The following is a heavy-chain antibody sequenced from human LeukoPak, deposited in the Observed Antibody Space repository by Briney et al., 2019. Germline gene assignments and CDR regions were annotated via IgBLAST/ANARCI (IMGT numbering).Heavy chain of an antibody. J-gene: IGHJ5*02. V-gene: IGHV3-33*06. CDR1: GFTFSSYG. CDR3: AKDFEAYCGGDCYSKPNWFDP. CDR2: IWYDGSNK. Sequence: PGGSLRLSCAASGFTFSSYGMHWVRQAPRKGLEWVAVIWYDGSNKYYADSVKGRLTISRDNSKNTPYLQMNSLRAEDTAEYYCAKDFEAYCGGDCYSKPNWFDPWGQGTLVTVSS. D-gene: IGHD2-21*02.